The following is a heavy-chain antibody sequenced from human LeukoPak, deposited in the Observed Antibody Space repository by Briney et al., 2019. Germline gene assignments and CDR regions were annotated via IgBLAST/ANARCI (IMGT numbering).Heavy chain of an antibody. CDR1: GGSISSYY. D-gene: IGHD3-10*01. J-gene: IGHJ4*02. CDR2: INHSGST. V-gene: IGHV4-34*01. CDR3: SNLQGGSGSYPAPYYFDY. Sequence: SETLSLTCTVSGGSISSYYWSWIRQPPGKGLEWIGEINHSGSTNYNPSLKSRVTISVDTSKNQFSLKLSSVTAADTAVYYCSNLQGGSGSYPAPYYFDYWGQGTLVTVSS.